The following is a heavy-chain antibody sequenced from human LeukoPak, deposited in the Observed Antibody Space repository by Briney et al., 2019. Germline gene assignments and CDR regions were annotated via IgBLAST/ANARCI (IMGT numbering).Heavy chain of an antibody. CDR3: AREFGEATIFGVVRNTRYGMDV. V-gene: IGHV3-30*03. CDR2: ISYDGGNK. Sequence: GGSLRLSCAASGFTFSSYGMHWVRQAPGKGLEWVAVISYDGGNKYYADSVKGRFTISRDNSKNTLYLQMNSLRAEDTAVCYCAREFGEATIFGVVRNTRYGMDVWGQGTTVTVSS. J-gene: IGHJ6*02. CDR1: GFTFSSYG. D-gene: IGHD3-3*01.